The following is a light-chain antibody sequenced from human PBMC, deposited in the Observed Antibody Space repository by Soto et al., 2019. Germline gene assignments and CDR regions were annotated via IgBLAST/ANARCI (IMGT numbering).Light chain of an antibody. V-gene: IGKV3-11*01. CDR3: QQYNTSPFT. J-gene: IGKJ3*01. CDR2: EAS. CDR1: QSVSSY. Sequence: EIVLTQSPSTLSLSPGERATLSCRASQSVSSYLAWYQQKPGQAPRLLIYEASNRATGIPARFSGSGSGTDFTLTISRLEPEDFAVYYCQQYNTSPFTFGPGTKVDI.